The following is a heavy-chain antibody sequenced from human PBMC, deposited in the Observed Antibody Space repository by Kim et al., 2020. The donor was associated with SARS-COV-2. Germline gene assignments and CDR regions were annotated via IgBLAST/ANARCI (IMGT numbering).Heavy chain of an antibody. Sequence: SETLSLTCTVSGGSISSSSYYWGWIRQPPGKGLEWIGSMYYSGSTYYNPSLKSRVTISVDTSKNQFSLKLSSVTAADTAVYYCARHPWAAVLLWFGESPAGYGMDVWGQGTTVTVSS. CDR3: ARHPWAAVLLWFGESPAGYGMDV. CDR1: GGSISSSSYY. D-gene: IGHD3-10*01. J-gene: IGHJ6*02. CDR2: MYYSGST. V-gene: IGHV4-39*01.